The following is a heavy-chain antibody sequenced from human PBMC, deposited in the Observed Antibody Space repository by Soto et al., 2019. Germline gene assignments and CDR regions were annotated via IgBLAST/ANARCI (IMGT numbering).Heavy chain of an antibody. CDR2: IYYSGST. CDR1: GGSISGYY. D-gene: IGHD3-22*01. J-gene: IGHJ6*03. CDR3: AREIGNYMDV. Sequence: PSETLSLTCTVSGGSISGYYWSWIRQPPGKGLEWIGYIYYSGSTNYNPSLKSRVTISVDTSKNQFSLKLSSVTAADTAVYYCAREIGNYMDVWGKGTTVTVSS. V-gene: IGHV4-59*01.